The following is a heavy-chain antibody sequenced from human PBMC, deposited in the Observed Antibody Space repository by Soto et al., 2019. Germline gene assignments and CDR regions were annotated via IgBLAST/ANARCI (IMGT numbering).Heavy chain of an antibody. Sequence: PGGSLRLSCAASGFTFSSYSMNWVRQAPGKGLEWVSSISSSSSYIYYADSVKGRFTISRDNAKNSLYLQMNSLRAEDTAVYYCARDRLTGNDYGGNSGPSDYWGQGTLVTFSS. V-gene: IGHV3-21*01. J-gene: IGHJ4*02. D-gene: IGHD4-17*01. CDR2: ISSSSSYI. CDR3: ARDRLTGNDYGGNSGPSDY. CDR1: GFTFSSYS.